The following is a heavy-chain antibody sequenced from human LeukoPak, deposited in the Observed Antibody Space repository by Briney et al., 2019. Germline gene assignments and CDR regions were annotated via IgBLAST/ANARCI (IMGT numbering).Heavy chain of an antibody. V-gene: IGHV1-8*03. J-gene: IGHJ6*03. D-gene: IGHD1-14*01. Sequence: ASVKVSCKASGYTFTSYDINWVRQATGQGLEWMGWMNPNSGNTGYAQKFQGRVTITRNTSISTAYMELSSLRSEDTAVYYCARGKRNGHYYYYYMDVWGKGTTVTVSS. CDR1: GYTFTSYD. CDR3: ARGKRNGHYYYYYMDV. CDR2: MNPNSGNT.